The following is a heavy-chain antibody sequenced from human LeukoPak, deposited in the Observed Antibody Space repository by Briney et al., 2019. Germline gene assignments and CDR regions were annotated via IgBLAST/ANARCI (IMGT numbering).Heavy chain of an antibody. Sequence: GASVKVSCKASGYTFTDYYMHWVQQAPGKGLEWMGRVDPEDGETIYAERFQGRVTITADTSTDTAYMELSSLRSEDTAVYYCATVGTDVDYWGQGTLVTVSS. CDR1: GYTFTDYY. D-gene: IGHD2-21*02. CDR3: ATVGTDVDY. J-gene: IGHJ4*02. V-gene: IGHV1-69-2*01. CDR2: VDPEDGET.